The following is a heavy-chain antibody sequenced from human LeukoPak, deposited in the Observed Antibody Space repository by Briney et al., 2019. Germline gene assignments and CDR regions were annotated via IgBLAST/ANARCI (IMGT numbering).Heavy chain of an antibody. J-gene: IGHJ4*02. CDR2: IYPNSGGT. Sequence: ASVKVSCKASGYTFSGHYMHWVRQAPGQGLEWMGWIYPNSGGTNHAQKFQGRVTMTRDTSISTAYMELRRLKSDDKAMYYCARVVGFGDYPFDYWGQGTLVTVSS. CDR3: ARVVGFGDYPFDY. V-gene: IGHV1-2*02. CDR1: GYTFSGHY. D-gene: IGHD4-17*01.